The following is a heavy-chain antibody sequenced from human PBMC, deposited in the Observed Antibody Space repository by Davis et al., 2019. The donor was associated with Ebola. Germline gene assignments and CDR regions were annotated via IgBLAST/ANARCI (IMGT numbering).Heavy chain of an antibody. D-gene: IGHD1-1*01. J-gene: IGHJ4*02. V-gene: IGHV3-23*01. CDR2: IGGGGDDT. CDR3: AKRTAGSQAFVDY. CDR1: GFTFNYYA. Sequence: GESLKISCAASGFTFNYYAMSWVRQAPGKGLEWVSLIGGGGDDTYYPDSVKGRFTISRDNSKNMLFLQMNSLRAEDTAVYYCAKRTAGSQAFVDYWGQGTLVTVSS.